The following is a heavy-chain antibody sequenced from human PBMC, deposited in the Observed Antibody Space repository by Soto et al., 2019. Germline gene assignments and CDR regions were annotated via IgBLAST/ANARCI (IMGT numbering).Heavy chain of an antibody. J-gene: IGHJ4*02. D-gene: IGHD7-27*01. CDR2: INAVGSQV. Sequence: EVQLVESGGGLVQPGGSLRLSCEGSGLSFSSSWMSWVRQAPGKGLEWVADINAVGSQVLYAASVMGRFTVSRDNAKKSLFLQRNSLRVEDTVFYYCARDPAWGSLDYWGLGTLVTVSS. V-gene: IGHV3-7*01. CDR1: GLSFSSSW. CDR3: ARDPAWGSLDY.